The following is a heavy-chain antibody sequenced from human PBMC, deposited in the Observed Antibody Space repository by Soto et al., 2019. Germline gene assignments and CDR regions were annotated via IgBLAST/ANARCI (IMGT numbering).Heavy chain of an antibody. J-gene: IGHJ4*02. CDR2: IYYSGST. V-gene: IGHV4-39*01. CDR1: GGSISSSSYY. Sequence: QLQLQESGPGLVKPSETLSLTCSVSGGSISSSSYYRGWIRQPPGKGLQWIGTIYYSGSTYYNPSLKSRVTISVDTSKNQFSLKLSSVTAADTAVYYCASSDGGSTIDYWGQGALVTVSS. CDR3: ASSDGGSTIDY.